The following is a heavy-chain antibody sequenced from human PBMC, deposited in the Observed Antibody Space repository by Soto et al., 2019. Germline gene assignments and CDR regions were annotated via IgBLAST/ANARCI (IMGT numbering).Heavy chain of an antibody. CDR3: ARLVTD. CDR2: FTTSGDFT. D-gene: IGHD4-4*01. Sequence: EVQLLDSGGALVRPGGSLRLSCATSGFTFSNHAMSWVRQAPGKGLEWVSTFTTSGDFTYYADSVKGRFTISRDNSKSTLYLQMNSLRVEDTAVYYCARLVTDWGQGTLVTVSS. CDR1: GFTFSNHA. J-gene: IGHJ4*02. V-gene: IGHV3-23*01.